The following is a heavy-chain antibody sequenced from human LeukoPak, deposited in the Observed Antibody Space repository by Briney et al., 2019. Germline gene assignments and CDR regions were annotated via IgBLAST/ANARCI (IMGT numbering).Heavy chain of an antibody. J-gene: IGHJ4*02. CDR2: INQDGSAK. CDR3: AKVMPLYQLQWGLYDY. CDR1: GFTFSSYW. V-gene: IGHV3-7*03. D-gene: IGHD2-2*01. Sequence: GGSLRLSCAASGFTFSSYWMSWVRQAPGKGLEWVANINQDGSAKYYVGSVKGRFTISRDNSKNTLYLQMNSLRAEDTAVYYCAKVMPLYQLQWGLYDYWGQGTLVTVSS.